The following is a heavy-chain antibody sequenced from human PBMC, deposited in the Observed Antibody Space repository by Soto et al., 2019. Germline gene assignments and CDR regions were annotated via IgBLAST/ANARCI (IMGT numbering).Heavy chain of an antibody. V-gene: IGHV4-31*03. CDR2: IYYSGST. CDR1: GGSISSGGYY. J-gene: IGHJ4*02. CDR3: ARAWISYDKTFDY. D-gene: IGHD5-12*01. Sequence: SETLSLTCTVSGGSISSGGYYWSWIRQHPGKGLEWIGYIYYSGSTYYNPSLKSRVTISVDTSKNQFSLKLSSVTAADTAVYYCARAWISYDKTFDYWGQGTLVTVSS.